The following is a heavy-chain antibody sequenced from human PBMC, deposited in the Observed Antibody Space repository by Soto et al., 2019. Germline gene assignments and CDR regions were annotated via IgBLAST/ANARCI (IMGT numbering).Heavy chain of an antibody. CDR3: AKDEYYYSRSGYYIFDS. Sequence: QAQLVESGGGVVQPGESLRLSCEVSGFTFSAYGMHWVRQAPGKGLEWVAAISHDGTNKNYGASVKGRFTISRDNSKKTLYLQMNSLRPEDTALYYCAKDEYYYSRSGYYIFDSWGQGTLVTVSS. V-gene: IGHV3-30*18. D-gene: IGHD3-22*01. J-gene: IGHJ4*02. CDR2: ISHDGTNK. CDR1: GFTFSAYG.